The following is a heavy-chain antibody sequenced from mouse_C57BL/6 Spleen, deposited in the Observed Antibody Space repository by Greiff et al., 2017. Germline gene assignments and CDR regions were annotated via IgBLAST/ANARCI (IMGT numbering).Heavy chain of an antibody. CDR2: ISSGGSYN. Sequence: EVQLVESGGDLVKPGGSLKLSCAASGFNFSSYGMSWVRQTPDKRLEWVATISSGGSYNYYPDSVKGRFTISRDNAKNTLYLQMSSLKSEDTAMYYCAREGVTAWFAYWGQGTLVTVSA. CDR3: AREGVTAWFAY. V-gene: IGHV5-6*01. CDR1: GFNFSSYG. D-gene: IGHD2-1*01. J-gene: IGHJ3*01.